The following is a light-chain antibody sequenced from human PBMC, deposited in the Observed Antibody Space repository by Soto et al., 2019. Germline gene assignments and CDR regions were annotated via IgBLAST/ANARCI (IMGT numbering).Light chain of an antibody. CDR2: TVS. V-gene: IGKV1-39*01. J-gene: IGKJ3*01. CDR1: QNISIY. CDR3: QQSSSTPPFT. Sequence: DIQMTQSPSSLSASVGDRVTITCRASQNISIYLNWYQQKPGKAPKLLIYTVSNLQSGVPSRFSADGSGTDFTLTISSLQPEDFATYYCQQSSSTPPFTLGPGTKVYIK.